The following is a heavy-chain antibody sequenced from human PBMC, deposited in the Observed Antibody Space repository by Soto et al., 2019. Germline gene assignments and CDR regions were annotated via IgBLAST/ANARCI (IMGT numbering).Heavy chain of an antibody. D-gene: IGHD6-6*01. CDR3: ARLGGSSPFDP. J-gene: IGHJ5*02. Sequence: SETLSLTCTVSGGSISSGGYYWSWIRQHPGKGLEWIGYIYYSGSTYYNPSLKSRVTISVDTSKNQFSLKLSSVTAAGTAAYYCARLGGSSPFDPWGQGTLVTVSS. CDR2: IYYSGST. V-gene: IGHV4-31*03. CDR1: GGSISSGGYY.